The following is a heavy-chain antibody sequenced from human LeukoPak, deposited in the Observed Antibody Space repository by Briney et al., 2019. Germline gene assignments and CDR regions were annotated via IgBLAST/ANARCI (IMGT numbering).Heavy chain of an antibody. Sequence: ASVKVSCTASGYTFTNHGITWVRQAPGQGLEWMGWISAYNDNTHYAQNLQGRITLTTDTSTSTSYMELRRLRSDDTAVYYCARGDYYDVLTGLGHYYYMDVWGKGTTVTISS. CDR2: ISAYNDNT. CDR1: GYTFTNHG. V-gene: IGHV1-18*01. D-gene: IGHD3-9*01. J-gene: IGHJ6*03. CDR3: ARGDYYDVLTGLGHYYYMDV.